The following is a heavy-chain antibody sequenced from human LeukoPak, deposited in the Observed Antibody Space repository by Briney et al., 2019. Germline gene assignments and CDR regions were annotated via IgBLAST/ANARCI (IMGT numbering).Heavy chain of an antibody. CDR1: GYTFTSYV. CDR3: AREKRKMNVMDV. J-gene: IGHJ6*01. V-gene: IGHV1-18*04. CDR2: ISAYNGNT. Sequence: GASVKVSSKASGYTFTSYVISWVRPAPGQGGEWMGWISAYNGNTNYAQKLQGRVTLTTDTTTSTAYMELRSLRSDDTAVYYCAREKRKMNVMDVWGKGTTVTVSA. D-gene: IGHD5-24*01.